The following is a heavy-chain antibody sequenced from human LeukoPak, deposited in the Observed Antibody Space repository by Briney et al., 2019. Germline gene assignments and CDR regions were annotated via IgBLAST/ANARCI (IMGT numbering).Heavy chain of an antibody. D-gene: IGHD2-15*01. J-gene: IGHJ4*02. CDR2: ISTSGSP. CDR3: AREGRSSTPGY. Sequence: SETLSLTCTVSGGSISTYYWSWLRQPAGKGLEWIGRISTSGSPNYDPSLKSRVTMSVDTSKNQFSLRLTSVTAADTAVYYCAREGRSSTPGYWGQGSLVTVSS. CDR1: GGSISTYY. V-gene: IGHV4-4*07.